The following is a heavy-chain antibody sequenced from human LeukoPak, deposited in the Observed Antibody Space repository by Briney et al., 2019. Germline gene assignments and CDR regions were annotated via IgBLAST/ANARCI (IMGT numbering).Heavy chain of an antibody. CDR3: AGLYYGASGTNDC. J-gene: IGHJ4*02. CDR1: GGSFSGYY. CDR2: INHSGST. D-gene: IGHD3-10*01. Sequence: SETLSLTCAVYGGSFSGYYWSWIRQPPGKGLEWIGEINHSGSTNYNPSLKSRVTVSLDTSKNQFSLKLNSVTAADTAMYYCAGLYYGASGTNDCWGQGTLVAVSS. V-gene: IGHV4-34*01.